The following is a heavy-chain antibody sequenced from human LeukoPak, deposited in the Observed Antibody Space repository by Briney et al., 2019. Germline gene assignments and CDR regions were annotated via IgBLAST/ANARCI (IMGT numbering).Heavy chain of an antibody. V-gene: IGHV3-7*01. Sequence: GGSLRLSCAASGFTFTNYWMRWVRQAPGKGLEWVANTKQDETEKHYADSVKGRFTISRDNAQNSLYLQMNSLRAEDTSVYFCARNRKWLLADYWGQGTVVTVSS. CDR3: ARNRKWLLADY. D-gene: IGHD3-22*01. CDR2: TKQDETEK. J-gene: IGHJ4*02. CDR1: GFTFTNYW.